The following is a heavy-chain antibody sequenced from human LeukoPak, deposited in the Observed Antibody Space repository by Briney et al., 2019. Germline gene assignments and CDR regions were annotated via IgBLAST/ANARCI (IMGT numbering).Heavy chain of an antibody. V-gene: IGHV3-30*02. CDR2: IRYDGSNK. CDR1: GFTFSSYG. D-gene: IGHD6-13*01. J-gene: IGHJ4*02. CDR3: AKDPIAAAGTLDY. Sequence: GGSLRLSCAASGFTFSSYGMHWVRQAPGKGLEWVAFIRYDGSNKYYADSVKGRFTISRDNSKNTLYLQMNSLRAEDTAVYHCAKDPIAAAGTLDYWGQGTLVTVSS.